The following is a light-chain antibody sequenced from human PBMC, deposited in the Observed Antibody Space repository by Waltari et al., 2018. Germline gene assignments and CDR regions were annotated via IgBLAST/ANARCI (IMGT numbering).Light chain of an antibody. V-gene: IGLV2-14*01. J-gene: IGLJ3*02. CDR1: SSEVGGYTY. CDR3: SSYTSSSTPWV. Sequence: QSALTQPASVSGSPGQSITISCTGTSSEVGGYTYVSWYQQHPGKAPKLMIYEVINRPSGVSTRFSGSKSGNTASLTISGLQAEDEADYYCSSYTSSSTPWVFGGGTKLPVL. CDR2: EVI.